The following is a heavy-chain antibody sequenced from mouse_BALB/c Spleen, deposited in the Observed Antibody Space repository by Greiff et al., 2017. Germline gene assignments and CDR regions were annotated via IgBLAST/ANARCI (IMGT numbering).Heavy chain of an antibody. Sequence: VQLMVSGGGLVKPGGSLRLSCAASRFTFSDYYMYWDRQTPGKRLGWVATSSDGGSYTYYPDSVKGLFTISRDNAKTNLYLQMRSLKSEYTAMYYCARAPTDYYAMDYWGQGTSVTV. V-gene: IGHV5-4*02. CDR3: ARAPTDYYAMDY. D-gene: IGHD1-1*01. J-gene: IGHJ4*01. CDR2: SSDGGSYT. CDR1: RFTFSDYY.